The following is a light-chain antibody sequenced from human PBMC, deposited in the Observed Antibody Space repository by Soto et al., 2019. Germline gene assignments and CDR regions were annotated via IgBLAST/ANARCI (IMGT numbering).Light chain of an antibody. CDR1: QSVYSN. V-gene: IGKV3-15*01. Sequence: EIVVTQSPATLSVSPVERATLSGMASQSVYSNLAWYQQKPGQAPRFLIYGASTRATGIPARFSGSGSGTEFTLTISSLQSEDFAVYYCQQYNNWPPITFGQGTRLEI. CDR3: QQYNNWPPIT. CDR2: GAS. J-gene: IGKJ5*01.